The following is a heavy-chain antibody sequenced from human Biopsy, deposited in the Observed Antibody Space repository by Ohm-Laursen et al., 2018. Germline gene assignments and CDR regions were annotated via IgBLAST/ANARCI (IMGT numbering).Heavy chain of an antibody. CDR3: ARTRAHNFGALEF. CDR2: IDWDDDK. D-gene: IGHD1-1*01. CDR1: GFSLSSTGMR. V-gene: IGHV2-70*04. Sequence: TQTLTLTRSFSGFSLSSTGMRISWVRQPPGKALECLGRIDWDDDKFYSPSLETRLSLSKDTTTNQVILTLTDVDPEDTATYYCARTRAHNFGALEFWGQGILVTVSS. J-gene: IGHJ4*01.